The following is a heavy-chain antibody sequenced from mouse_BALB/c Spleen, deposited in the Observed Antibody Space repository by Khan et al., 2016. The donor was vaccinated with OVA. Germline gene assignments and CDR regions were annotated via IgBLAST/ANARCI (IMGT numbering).Heavy chain of an antibody. Sequence: QVRLQQSGAELAKPGASVKMSCKASGYTFINYWILWVKQRPGQGLEWIGYINPSTGYTEYNQNFKDKATLTADKSSSTAYMQLSSLTSEDSAVYYCARRGRRWDFDYWGQGTTLTVSS. V-gene: IGHV1-7*01. CDR1: GYTFINYW. D-gene: IGHD1-1*01. J-gene: IGHJ2*01. CDR2: INPSTGYT. CDR3: ARRGRRWDFDY.